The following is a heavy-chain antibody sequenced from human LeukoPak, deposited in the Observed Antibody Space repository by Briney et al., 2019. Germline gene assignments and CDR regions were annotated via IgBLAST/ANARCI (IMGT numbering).Heavy chain of an antibody. J-gene: IGHJ6*03. Sequence: PGGSLRLSCAASGFTFSSYWMSWVRQAPGQGLKWVANIKQDGSEKYYVDSVKGRFTISRDNAKNSLYLQMNSLRAEDTAVYYCARGLTRDYYYYMDVWGKGTTVTVSS. D-gene: IGHD2-21*01. CDR2: IKQDGSEK. CDR1: GFTFSSYW. V-gene: IGHV3-7*01. CDR3: ARGLTRDYYYYMDV.